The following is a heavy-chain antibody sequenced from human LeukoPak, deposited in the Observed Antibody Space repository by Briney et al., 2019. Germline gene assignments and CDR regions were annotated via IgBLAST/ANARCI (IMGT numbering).Heavy chain of an antibody. D-gene: IGHD4-11*01. J-gene: IGHJ4*02. V-gene: IGHV4-39*07. CDR3: ARGLSRLPPGGY. CDR1: GGSISSSSYY. Sequence: SETLSLTCTVSGGSISSSSYYWNWIRQPPGKGLEWIGEINHSGSTNYNPSLKSRVTISVDTSKNQFSLKLSSVTAADTAVYYCARGLSRLPPGGYWGQGTLVTVSS. CDR2: INHSGST.